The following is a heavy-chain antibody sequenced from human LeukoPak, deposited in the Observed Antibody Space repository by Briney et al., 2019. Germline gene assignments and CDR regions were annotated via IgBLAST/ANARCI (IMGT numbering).Heavy chain of an antibody. V-gene: IGHV3-48*03. CDR2: ITGSGDPI. Sequence: HPGGSLRLSCVASGFTFSRYEMNWVRQAPGKGLEWVSYITGSGDPIYYADSAKGRFTISRDNAQNSLYLQMNSLRVEDTAVYYCARAPLVLQYRWWFDPWGQGTLVTVSS. CDR3: ARAPLVLQYRWWFDP. D-gene: IGHD5-24*01. CDR1: GFTFSRYE. J-gene: IGHJ5*02.